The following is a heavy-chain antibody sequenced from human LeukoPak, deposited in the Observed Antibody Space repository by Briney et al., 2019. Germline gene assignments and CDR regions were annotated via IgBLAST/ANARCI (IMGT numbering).Heavy chain of an antibody. Sequence: GGSLRLSCTASGFTFGDYAMSWFRQAPGKGLEWVSVIYSGGSTYYADSVKGRFTISRDNSKNTLYLQMNSLRAEDTAVYYCARVPGFIWGQGTLVTVSS. CDR1: GFTFGDYA. CDR2: IYSGGST. CDR3: ARVPGFI. V-gene: IGHV3-66*01. D-gene: IGHD3-10*01. J-gene: IGHJ4*02.